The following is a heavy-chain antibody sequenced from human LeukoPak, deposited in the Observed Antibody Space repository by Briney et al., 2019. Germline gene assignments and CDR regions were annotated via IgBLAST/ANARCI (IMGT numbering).Heavy chain of an antibody. CDR1: GYTFTGYY. J-gene: IGHJ6*03. Sequence: ASVTVSFKASGYTFTGYYMHWVRQAPGQGLEWMGWINPNSGGTNYAQKFQGRVTMTRDTSISTAYMELSRLRSDDTAVYYCARDLEYSYGFGYYYYYMDVWGKGTTVTVSS. V-gene: IGHV1-2*02. CDR2: INPNSGGT. D-gene: IGHD5-18*01. CDR3: ARDLEYSYGFGYYYYYMDV.